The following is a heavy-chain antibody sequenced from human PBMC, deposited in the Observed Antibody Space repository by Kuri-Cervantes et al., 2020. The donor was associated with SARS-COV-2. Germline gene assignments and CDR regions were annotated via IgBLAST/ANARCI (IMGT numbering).Heavy chain of an antibody. J-gene: IGHJ2*01. CDR3: ARGNDFWSGRNWYFDL. Sequence: GESLKIPLAAPGFTFSSYAMHWVRQAPGKGLEWVAVISYDGSNKYYADSVKGRFTISRDNSKNTLYLQMNSLRAEDTAVYYCARGNDFWSGRNWYFDLWGRGTLVTVSS. D-gene: IGHD3-3*01. V-gene: IGHV3-30-3*01. CDR1: GFTFSSYA. CDR2: ISYDGSNK.